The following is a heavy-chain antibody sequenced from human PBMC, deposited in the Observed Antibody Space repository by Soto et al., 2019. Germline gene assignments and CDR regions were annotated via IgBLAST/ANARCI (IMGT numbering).Heavy chain of an antibody. CDR1: GYSFSDYF. V-gene: IGHV1-2*02. Sequence: ASVKVSCKASGYSFSDYFIQWVRQAPGQGLEWVAWINPKTAATNYAKKFQGRVSLTWDTSFSTAYMELTRLRPDDTAVYYCARIKWGLDYYNGMDVCGQGTTVTVSS. CDR3: ARIKWGLDYYNGMDV. CDR2: INPKTAAT. J-gene: IGHJ6*02. D-gene: IGHD1-26*01.